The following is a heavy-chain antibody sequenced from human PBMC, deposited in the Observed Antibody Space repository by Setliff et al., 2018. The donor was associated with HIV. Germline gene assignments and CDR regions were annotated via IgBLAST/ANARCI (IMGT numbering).Heavy chain of an antibody. V-gene: IGHV4-4*09. J-gene: IGHJ5*02. Sequence: SETLSLTCAVSSASISNYHWSWIRQTPGKGLEWIGSIYTSGTTNYNPSLEGRITTSVDLSKNHFSLNLHTVTAADTVVYYCAIGDEYPGVFQSWGQGKVVTVSS. D-gene: IGHD2-2*01. CDR3: AIGDEYPGVFQS. CDR1: SASISNYH. CDR2: IYTSGTT.